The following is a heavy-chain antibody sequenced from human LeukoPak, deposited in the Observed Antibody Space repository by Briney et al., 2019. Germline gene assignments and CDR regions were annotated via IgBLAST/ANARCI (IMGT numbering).Heavy chain of an antibody. CDR2: IYYSGST. CDR3: ARLGRRGYSYGLLDY. V-gene: IGHV4-31*03. J-gene: IGHJ4*02. Sequence: PSETLSLTCTVSGGSISSGGYYWSWIRQHPGKGLEWIGYIYYSGSTYYNPSLKSRVTISVDTSKNQFSLKLSSVTAADTAVYYCARLGRRGYSYGLLDYWGQGTLVTVSS. CDR1: GGSISSGGYY. D-gene: IGHD5-18*01.